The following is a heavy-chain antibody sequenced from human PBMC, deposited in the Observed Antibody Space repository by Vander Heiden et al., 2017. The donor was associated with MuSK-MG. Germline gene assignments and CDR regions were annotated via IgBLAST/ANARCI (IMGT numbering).Heavy chain of an antibody. CDR1: GLTFSNYA. CDR2: ISSSSSYI. Sequence: EVQLVESGGGLVKPGGSLRLSCAASGLTFSNYALNCVRQAPGKGLEWVSSISSSSSYIYYADSVNGRFTISRDNAKNSLYLHMNSLRAEDSAVYYCAGAPRGENFFFDYWGQGTQVTVSS. V-gene: IGHV3-21*01. D-gene: IGHD1-7*01. J-gene: IGHJ4*02. CDR3: AGAPRGENFFFDY.